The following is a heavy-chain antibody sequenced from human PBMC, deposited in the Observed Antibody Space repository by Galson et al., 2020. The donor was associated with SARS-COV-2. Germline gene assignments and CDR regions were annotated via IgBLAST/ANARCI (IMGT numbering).Heavy chain of an antibody. CDR2: INPNTGGT. CDR1: GYRFTGYY. V-gene: IGHV1-2*02. Sequence: ASVKVSCKASGYRFTGYYIHWVRQAPGQGLEYIGWINPNTGGTNYAQSFQGRVTMTRDTSIGTAYMELSSLTADDTAVYFCAREGDGYIRVCYDYYYGMDVWGQGTTVNVSS. CDR3: AREGDGYIRVCYDYYYGMDV. J-gene: IGHJ6*02. D-gene: IGHD5-12*01.